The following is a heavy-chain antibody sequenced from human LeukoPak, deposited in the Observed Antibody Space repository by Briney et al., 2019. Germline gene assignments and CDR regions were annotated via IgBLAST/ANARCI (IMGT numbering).Heavy chain of an antibody. CDR3: AKDRGGSYFYHSDKGREFDP. V-gene: IGHV3-23*01. J-gene: IGHJ5*02. Sequence: QAGGSLRLSCAASGFTFSSYAMSWVRQAPGKGLEWVSAISGSGGSTYYADSVKGRSTISRDNSKNTLYLQMNSLRAEDTAVYYCAKDRGGSYFYHSDKGREFDPWGQGTLVTVS. CDR1: GFTFSSYA. D-gene: IGHD1-26*01. CDR2: ISGSGGST.